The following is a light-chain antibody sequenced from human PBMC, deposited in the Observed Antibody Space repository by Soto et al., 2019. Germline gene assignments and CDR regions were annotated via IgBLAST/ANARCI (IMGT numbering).Light chain of an antibody. CDR2: GAS. Sequence: EIVLTQSPGTLSLSPEERATLSCRASQSVSSSYLAWYQQKPGQPPRLLIYGASSRATGIPDRFSGSGSGTDFTLTISRLEPEDFAVFYCQHYDSLPITFGQGTKVDIK. CDR1: QSVSSSY. V-gene: IGKV3-20*01. J-gene: IGKJ1*01. CDR3: QHYDSLPIT.